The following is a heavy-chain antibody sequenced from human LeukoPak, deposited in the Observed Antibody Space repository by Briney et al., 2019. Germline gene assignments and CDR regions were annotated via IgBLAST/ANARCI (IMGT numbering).Heavy chain of an antibody. D-gene: IGHD2-21*02. CDR1: GFTFSAYS. CDR3: ARGLMTAIY. CDR2: IKKDGSEV. V-gene: IGHV3-7*01. J-gene: IGHJ4*02. Sequence: GGSLRLSCATSGFTFSAYSMTWVRRAPGKGLEWVANIKKDGSEVHYEDSVKGRFTISRDNAKKSLYLQMNSLRAEDTAVYYCARGLMTAIYWGQGTLVTVSS.